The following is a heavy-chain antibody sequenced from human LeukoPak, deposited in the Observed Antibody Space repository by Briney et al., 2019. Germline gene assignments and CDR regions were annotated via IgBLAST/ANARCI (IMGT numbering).Heavy chain of an antibody. CDR2: INPNSGGT. J-gene: IGHJ6*02. D-gene: IGHD3-16*01. V-gene: IGHV1-2*02. CDR3: ARALFMITPAMYGMDV. CDR1: GYTFTGYY. Sequence: GASVKVSCKASGYTFTGYYMHWVRQAPGQGLEWIGWINPNSGGTNYAQKFQGRVTMTRDTSISTAYMELSRLRSDDTAVYYCARALFMITPAMYGMDVWGQGTTVTVSS.